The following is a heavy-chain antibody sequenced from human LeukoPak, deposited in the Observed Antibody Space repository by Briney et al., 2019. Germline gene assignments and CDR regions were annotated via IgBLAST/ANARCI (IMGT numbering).Heavy chain of an antibody. CDR1: GFTFSSYS. CDR2: ISSSGSTI. CDR3: ASYNYYDSSGYSDY. Sequence: GGSLRLSCAASGFTFSSYSMNWVRQAPGKGLEWVSYISSSGSTIYYADSVKGRFTISRDNAKNSLYLQMNSLRAEDTAVYYCASYNYYDSSGYSDYWGQGTLVTVSS. V-gene: IGHV3-48*04. J-gene: IGHJ4*02. D-gene: IGHD3-22*01.